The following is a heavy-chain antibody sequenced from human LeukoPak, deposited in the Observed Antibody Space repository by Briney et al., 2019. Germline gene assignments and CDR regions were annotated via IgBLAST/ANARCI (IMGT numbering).Heavy chain of an antibody. V-gene: IGHV1-18*01. Sequence: ALVKVSCKASGYTFTSYDISWVRQAPGQGLEWMGWISAYNGNTNYAQKLQGRVTMTTDTSTSTAYMGLRSLRPDDTAVYYCARTLSIFGVVSLYYYGMDVWGQGTTVTVSS. J-gene: IGHJ6*02. CDR3: ARTLSIFGVVSLYYYGMDV. CDR2: ISAYNGNT. CDR1: GYTFTSYD. D-gene: IGHD3-3*01.